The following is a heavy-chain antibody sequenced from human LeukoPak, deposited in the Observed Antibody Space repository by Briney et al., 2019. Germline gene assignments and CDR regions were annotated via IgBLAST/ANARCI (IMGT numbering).Heavy chain of an antibody. Sequence: SETLSLTCTVSGGSISSSSYYWGWIRQPPGKGLEWIGSIYYSGSTYYNPSLKSRVTISVDTSKNQFSLKLSSVTAADTAVYYCARDGYGGVDYWGQGTLVTVSS. J-gene: IGHJ4*02. CDR3: ARDGYGGVDY. V-gene: IGHV4-39*07. D-gene: IGHD3-10*01. CDR1: GGSISSSSYY. CDR2: IYYSGST.